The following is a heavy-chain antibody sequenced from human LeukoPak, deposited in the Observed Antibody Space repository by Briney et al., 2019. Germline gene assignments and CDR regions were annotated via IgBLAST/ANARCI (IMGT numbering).Heavy chain of an antibody. Sequence: VKVSCKASGGTFSSYAISWVRQAPGQGLEWMGRIIPIFGTANYAQKFQGRVTITTDESTSIAYMELSSLRSEDTAVYYCARSYYYDSSGYWRFDYWGQGTLVTVSS. V-gene: IGHV1-69*05. CDR1: GGTFSSYA. J-gene: IGHJ4*02. CDR3: ARSYYYDSSGYWRFDY. D-gene: IGHD3-22*01. CDR2: IIPIFGTA.